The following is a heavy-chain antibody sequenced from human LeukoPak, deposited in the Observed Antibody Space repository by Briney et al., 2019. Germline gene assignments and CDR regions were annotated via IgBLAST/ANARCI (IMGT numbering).Heavy chain of an antibody. Sequence: SQTLSLTCAISGDSVSSNSAAWNWIRQSPSRGLEWLGRTYYRSKWYNDYAVSVKSRITINPDTSKNQFSLQLNSVTPEDTAVYYCARVGPPKHHSSSWYGYYYGMDVWGQGTTVTVSS. V-gene: IGHV6-1*01. CDR1: GDSVSSNSAA. CDR2: TYYRSKWYN. D-gene: IGHD6-13*01. J-gene: IGHJ6*02. CDR3: ARVGPPKHHSSSWYGYYYGMDV.